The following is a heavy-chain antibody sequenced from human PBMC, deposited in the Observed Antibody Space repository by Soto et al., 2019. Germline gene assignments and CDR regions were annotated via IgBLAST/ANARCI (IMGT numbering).Heavy chain of an antibody. CDR2: INAGNGNT. Sequence: ASVKVSCKASGYTFTSYAMHWVRQAPGQRLELMGWINAGNGNTKYSQKFQGRVTITRDTSASTAYMELSSLRSEDTAAYYCARGFIAAAGSWFDPWGQGTLVTVSS. J-gene: IGHJ5*02. V-gene: IGHV1-3*01. CDR3: ARGFIAAAGSWFDP. CDR1: GYTFTSYA. D-gene: IGHD6-13*01.